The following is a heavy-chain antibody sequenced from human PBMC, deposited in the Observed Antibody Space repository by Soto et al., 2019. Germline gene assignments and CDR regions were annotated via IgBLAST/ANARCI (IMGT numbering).Heavy chain of an antibody. D-gene: IGHD4-17*01. CDR3: ARTSTVTTMLTYYYYGMDV. J-gene: IGHJ6*02. Sequence: QVQLVQSGAEVKKPGSSVKVSCKASGGTFSSYAISWVRQAPGQGLEWMGGIIPIFGTANYAQKFQGRVTITADKSTSTAYMELSSLRSEDTAVYYCARTSTVTTMLTYYYYGMDVWGQGTTVTVSS. CDR2: IIPIFGTA. CDR1: GGTFSSYA. V-gene: IGHV1-69*06.